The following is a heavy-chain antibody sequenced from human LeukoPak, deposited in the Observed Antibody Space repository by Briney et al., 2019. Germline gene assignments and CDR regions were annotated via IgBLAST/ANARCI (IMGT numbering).Heavy chain of an antibody. CDR2: ISGYGDSK. V-gene: IGHV3-23*01. J-gene: IGHJ4*02. Sequence: PGGSLRLSCAASGFTFANYATSWVRQAPGKGLEWVSGISGYGDSKYYAASVNGRFTISRDNSKSTLYLQMNSLRAEDTAIYYCAKDNYYDSSGYYYPGSDYWGQGTLVTVSS. CDR3: AKDNYYDSSGYYYPGSDY. D-gene: IGHD3-22*01. CDR1: GFTFANYA.